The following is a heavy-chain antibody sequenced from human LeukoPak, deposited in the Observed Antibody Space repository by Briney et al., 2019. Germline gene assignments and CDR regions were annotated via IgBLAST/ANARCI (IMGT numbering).Heavy chain of an antibody. V-gene: IGHV3-48*03. CDR1: GFTFSSYE. CDR3: AKDGHYDSSGYYPYYYYYMDV. CDR2: ISSSGSTI. Sequence: GGSLRLSCAASGFTFSSYEMNWVRQAPGKGLEWVSYISSSGSTIYHADSVKGRFTISRDNSKNTLYRQMNSLRAEDTAAYYCAKDGHYDSSGYYPYYYYYMDVWGKGTTVTISS. D-gene: IGHD3-22*01. J-gene: IGHJ6*03.